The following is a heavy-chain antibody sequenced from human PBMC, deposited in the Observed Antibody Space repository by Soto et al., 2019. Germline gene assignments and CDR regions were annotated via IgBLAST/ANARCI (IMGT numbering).Heavy chain of an antibody. CDR2: IIPASDTE. CDR3: ATAVTAGTYYNYGLDV. CDR1: GGTFGTYS. D-gene: IGHD2-21*02. V-gene: IGHV1-69*14. J-gene: IGHJ6*02. Sequence: QVHLVQSGAEVKKPGSSVNISCKASGGTFGTYSLNWVRQFPGQGLEWMGGIIPASDTENYAQKFQGRVTITADKSTNIAHMQMDSLTSDDTAVYYCATAVTAGTYYNYGLDVWGQGTTVTVS.